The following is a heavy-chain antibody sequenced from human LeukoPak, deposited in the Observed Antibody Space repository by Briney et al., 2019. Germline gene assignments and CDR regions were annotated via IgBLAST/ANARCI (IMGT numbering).Heavy chain of an antibody. CDR1: GFTVSSNY. V-gene: IGHV3-66*04. Sequence: GGSLRLSCAASGFTVSSNYMSWVRQAPGKGLEWVSVIYSGGSTYYADSVKGRFTISRDNSKNTLYLQMNSLKTEDTAVYYCTRPHPDSSGYFGADYWGQGTLVTVSS. D-gene: IGHD3-22*01. J-gene: IGHJ4*02. CDR2: IYSGGST. CDR3: TRPHPDSSGYFGADY.